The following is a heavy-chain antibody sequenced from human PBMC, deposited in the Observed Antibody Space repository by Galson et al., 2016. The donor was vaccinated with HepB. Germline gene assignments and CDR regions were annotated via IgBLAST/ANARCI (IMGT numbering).Heavy chain of an antibody. CDR2: ISSSSTYI. CDR1: GFTFSSYS. CDR3: ARDRWELLPGQGLFDY. J-gene: IGHJ4*02. D-gene: IGHD1-26*01. Sequence: SLRLSCAASGFTFSSYSMNWVRQAPGKGLEWVSSISSSSTYIYYADSVKGRFTISRDNAKNSLFLQMNSLRAEDTAVYYCARDRWELLPGQGLFDYWGQGTLVSVSS. V-gene: IGHV3-21*01.